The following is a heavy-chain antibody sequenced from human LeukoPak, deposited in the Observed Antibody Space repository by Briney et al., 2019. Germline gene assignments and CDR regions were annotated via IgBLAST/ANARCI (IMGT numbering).Heavy chain of an antibody. Sequence: SETLSLTCTVSGYTISSGYYWGWILQPPGKGLEWIGRIYHSGSTYYNPSLKSRVTISVDTSKNQFSLKLSSVTAADTAVYYCARVNGGHYSSGWYALDYWGQGTLVTVSS. CDR1: GYTISSGYY. CDR2: IYHSGST. CDR3: ARVNGGHYSSGWYALDY. D-gene: IGHD6-19*01. V-gene: IGHV4-38-2*02. J-gene: IGHJ4*02.